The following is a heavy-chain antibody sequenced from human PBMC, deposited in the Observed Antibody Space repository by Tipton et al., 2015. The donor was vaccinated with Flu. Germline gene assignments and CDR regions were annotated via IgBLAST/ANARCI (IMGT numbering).Heavy chain of an antibody. J-gene: IGHJ4*02. CDR1: SGSFSGYY. CDR3: SRFSVRGESDY. V-gene: IGHV4-34*01. CDR2: INHSGST. D-gene: IGHD3-10*01. Sequence: TLSLTCAVYSGSFSGYYWDWIRQPPGKGLEWIGEINHSGSTDYNPSLKSRVTISLDTSKNQFSLKLSSVTAADTAVYYCSRFSVRGESDYWGQGTLVTVSS.